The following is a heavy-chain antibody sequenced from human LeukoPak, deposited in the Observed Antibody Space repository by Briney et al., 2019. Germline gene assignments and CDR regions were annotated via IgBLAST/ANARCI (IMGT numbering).Heavy chain of an antibody. CDR1: GFTFSSYW. CDR2: INHNGNVN. CDR3: ARGGGLDV. D-gene: IGHD3-16*01. V-gene: IGHV3-7*03. J-gene: IGHJ6*02. Sequence: GGSLGLSCAASGFTFSSYWMNWARQAPGKGLEWVASINHNGNVNYYVDSVKGRFTISRDNAKNSLYLQMSNLRAEDTAVYFCARGGGLDVWGQGATVTVSS.